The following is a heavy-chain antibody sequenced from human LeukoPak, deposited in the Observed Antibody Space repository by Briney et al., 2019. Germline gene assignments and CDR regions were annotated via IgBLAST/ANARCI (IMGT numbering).Heavy chain of an antibody. V-gene: IGHV3-7*01. CDR2: IKQDGSEK. CDR3: VRAIGKSEGY. Sequence: GGSLRLSCAASGFTLSSYWMSWVRQAPGKGLEWVANIKQDGSEKYYVDSVKGRFTISRDNAKNSLYLQMSSLRGEDTAVYYCVRAIGKSEGYWGQGTLVTVSS. D-gene: IGHD4-23*01. CDR1: GFTLSSYW. J-gene: IGHJ4*02.